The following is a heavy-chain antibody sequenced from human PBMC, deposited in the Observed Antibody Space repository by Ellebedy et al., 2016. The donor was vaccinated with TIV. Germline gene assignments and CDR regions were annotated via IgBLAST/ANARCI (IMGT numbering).Heavy chain of an antibody. CDR3: ARDLADCSGGNCYDTRHYFDY. CDR2: IWFDGSKT. Sequence: GESLKISXETSGFTFSNFVMHWVRQAPGKGLEWVAVIWFDGSKTYYEDSVKGRFTISRDNSKNALYRQMNSLRVEDTAVYFCARDLADCSGGNCYDTRHYFDYWGQGTLVTVSS. CDR1: GFTFSNFV. V-gene: IGHV3-33*01. J-gene: IGHJ4*02. D-gene: IGHD2-15*01.